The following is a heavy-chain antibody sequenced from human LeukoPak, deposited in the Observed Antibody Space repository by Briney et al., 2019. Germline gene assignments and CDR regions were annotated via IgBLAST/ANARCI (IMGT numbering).Heavy chain of an antibody. J-gene: IGHJ3*02. D-gene: IGHD7-27*01. Sequence: GGSLRLSCAASGFTFSSYAMHWVRQAPGKGPEWVAVISYDGSNKYYADSVKGRFTISRDNSKNTLYLQMNSLRAEDTAVYYCARSQSAWGDTPSDAFDIWGQGTMVTVSS. V-gene: IGHV3-30-3*01. CDR2: ISYDGSNK. CDR1: GFTFSSYA. CDR3: ARSQSAWGDTPSDAFDI.